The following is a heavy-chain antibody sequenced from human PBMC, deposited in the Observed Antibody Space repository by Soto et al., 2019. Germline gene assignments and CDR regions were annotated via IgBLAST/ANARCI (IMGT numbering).Heavy chain of an antibody. CDR1: VFTFSSYG. V-gene: IGHV3-30*18. CDR2: ISYDGSNK. CDR3: AKDALGVTMVRGVIRYFDY. D-gene: IGHD3-10*01. Sequence: GGSLRLSCSASVFTFSSYGMHWFRQAPGKGLEWVAVISYDGSNKYYADSVKGRFTISRDNSKNTLYLQMNSLRAEDTAVYYCAKDALGVTMVRGVIRYFDYWGQGTLVTVSS. J-gene: IGHJ4*02.